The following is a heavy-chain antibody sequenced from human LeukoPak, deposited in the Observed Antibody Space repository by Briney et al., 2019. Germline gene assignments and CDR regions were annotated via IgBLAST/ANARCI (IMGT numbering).Heavy chain of an antibody. J-gene: IGHJ4*02. V-gene: IGHV1-2*02. CDR2: INPNSGGT. D-gene: IGHD3-22*01. Sequence: GASVKVSCKASGYTFTGYYMHWVRQAPGQGLEWMGWINPNSGGTNYAQKFQGRVTMTRDTSISTAYMELSRLRSDDTAVYYCARGYYDSSGYYYADYWGQGTLVTVSS. CDR1: GYTFTGYY. CDR3: ARGYYDSSGYYYADY.